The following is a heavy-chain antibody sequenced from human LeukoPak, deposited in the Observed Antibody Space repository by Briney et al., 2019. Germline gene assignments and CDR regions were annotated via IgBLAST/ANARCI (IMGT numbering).Heavy chain of an antibody. J-gene: IGHJ4*02. CDR2: ISSSGTYI. V-gene: IGHV3-21*01. Sequence: PGGSLRLSCAASGVTFSSYGMNWVRQAPGKGLEWVSSISSSGTYIYFADSVKGRFTISRDNAKNSLYLQMNSLRAEDTALYYWAREQSYSEEIVVVNPPFDYWGQGTLVTVSS. CDR1: GVTFSSYG. D-gene: IGHD2-21*01. CDR3: AREQSYSEEIVVVNPPFDY.